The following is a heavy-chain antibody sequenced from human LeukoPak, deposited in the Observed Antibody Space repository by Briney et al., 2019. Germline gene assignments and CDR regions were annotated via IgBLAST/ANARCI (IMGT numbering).Heavy chain of an antibody. J-gene: IGHJ4*02. Sequence: GRSLRLSCAASGFTFDDYAMHWVRQAPGKGLEWVSGISWNSGSIGYADSVKGRFTISRDNAKNSLYLQMNSLRAEDTALYYCAKDLEAVAGTGFDYWGQGTPVTVSS. D-gene: IGHD6-19*01. V-gene: IGHV3-9*01. CDR2: ISWNSGSI. CDR1: GFTFDDYA. CDR3: AKDLEAVAGTGFDY.